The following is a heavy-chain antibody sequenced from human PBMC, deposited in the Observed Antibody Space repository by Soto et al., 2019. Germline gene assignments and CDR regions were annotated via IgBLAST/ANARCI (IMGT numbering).Heavy chain of an antibody. J-gene: IGHJ4*02. Sequence: ASVKVSCKASGYTFTGYYMHWVRQAPGQGLEWMGWINPNSGGTNYAQKFQGWVTMTRDTSISTAYMELSRLRSDDTAVYYCARGAVVVVAATGGAFDYWGEGTLVTVSS. CDR3: ARGAVVVVAATGGAFDY. CDR1: GYTFTGYY. CDR2: INPNSGGT. V-gene: IGHV1-2*04. D-gene: IGHD2-15*01.